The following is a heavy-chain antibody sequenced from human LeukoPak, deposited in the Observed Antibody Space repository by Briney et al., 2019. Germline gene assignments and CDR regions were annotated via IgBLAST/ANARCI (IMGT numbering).Heavy chain of an antibody. CDR1: GYTFTSYG. CDR3: ARGDYDILTGARDYYSYYMDV. Sequence: SSVKVSCKASGYTFTSYGISWVRQAPGQGLEWMGWISAYNGNTNYAQKLQGRVTMTTDTSTSTAYMELRSLRSDDTAVYYCARGDYDILTGARDYYSYYMDVWGRGTTDTVSS. V-gene: IGHV1-18*01. CDR2: ISAYNGNT. D-gene: IGHD3-9*01. J-gene: IGHJ6*03.